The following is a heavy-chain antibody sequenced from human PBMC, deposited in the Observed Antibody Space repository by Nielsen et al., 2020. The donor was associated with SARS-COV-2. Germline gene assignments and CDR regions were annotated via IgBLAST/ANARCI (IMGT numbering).Heavy chain of an antibody. CDR1: GASINTYS. CDR2: AYYTGGT. D-gene: IGHD6-13*01. CDR3: AVYSQYTSSLNWFDP. J-gene: IGHJ5*02. Sequence: SETLSLTCTVSGASINTYSWSWIRQPPGKGLEWISYAYYTGGTNYNPSLRNRVSISMDTSKNQLSLRLRSVTAADTAIYYCAVYSQYTSSLNWFDPWGHGVLVTVSS. V-gene: IGHV4-59*08.